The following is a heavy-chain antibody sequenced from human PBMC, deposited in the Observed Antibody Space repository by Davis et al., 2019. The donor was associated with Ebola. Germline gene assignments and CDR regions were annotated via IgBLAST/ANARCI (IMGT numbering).Heavy chain of an antibody. CDR3: ARDGIKELLWFGELFRNSAKGPEKNYYYYGMDV. CDR1: GYTFTSYG. J-gene: IGHJ6*02. V-gene: IGHV1-18*01. Sequence: ASVKVSCKASGYTFTSYGISWVRQAPGQGLEWMGWISAYNGNTNYAQKLQGRVTMTTDTSTSTAYMELRSLRSDDTAVYYCARDGIKELLWFGELFRNSAKGPEKNYYYYGMDVWGQGTTVTVSS. D-gene: IGHD3-10*01. CDR2: ISAYNGNT.